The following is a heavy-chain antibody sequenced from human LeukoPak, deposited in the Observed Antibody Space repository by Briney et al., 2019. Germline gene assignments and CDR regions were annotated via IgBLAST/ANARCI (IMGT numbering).Heavy chain of an antibody. J-gene: IGHJ4*02. CDR2: IYHSGST. CDR1: GGSISSGGYS. V-gene: IGHV4-30-2*01. CDR3: ARWGRSYPSR. Sequence: TLSLTSAVSGGSISSGGYSWSWIRQPPGKGLEWIGYIYHSGSTYYNPSLKSRVTISVDRSKNQFSLKLSSVTAADTAVYYCARWGRSYPSRWGQGTLVTVSS. D-gene: IGHD7-27*01.